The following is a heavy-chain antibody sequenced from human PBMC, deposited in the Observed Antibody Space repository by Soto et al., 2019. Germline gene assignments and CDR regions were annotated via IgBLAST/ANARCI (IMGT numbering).Heavy chain of an antibody. CDR1: GFTFSNAW. CDR3: TTAIHKYCSSTSRYSVPYFDY. J-gene: IGHJ4*02. V-gene: IGHV3-15*07. Sequence: PGGSLRLSCAASGFTFSNAWMNWVRQAPGKGLEWVGRIKSKTDGGTTDYAAPVKGRFTISRDDSKNTLYLQMNSLKTEDTAVYYCTTAIHKYCSSTSRYSVPYFDYWGQGTLVTVSS. D-gene: IGHD2-2*01. CDR2: IKSKTDGGTT.